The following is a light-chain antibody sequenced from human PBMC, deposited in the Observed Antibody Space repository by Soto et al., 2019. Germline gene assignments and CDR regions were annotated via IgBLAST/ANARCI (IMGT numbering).Light chain of an antibody. CDR1: QSLFFRSKNKDY. CDR3: HQYYSSPYS. Sequence: DIVMTQSPDSLAVSLGERATINCKSSQSLFFRSKNKDYLAWYQHKPGQPPKLLFYWSTTRESGVPDRFSGSGSGTDFTLTISSLQAEDVAVYYCHQYYSSPYSFGQGTKLEIK. J-gene: IGKJ2*03. CDR2: WST. V-gene: IGKV4-1*01.